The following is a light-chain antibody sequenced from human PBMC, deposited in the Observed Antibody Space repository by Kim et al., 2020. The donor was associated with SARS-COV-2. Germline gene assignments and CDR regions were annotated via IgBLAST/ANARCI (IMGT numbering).Light chain of an antibody. V-gene: IGLV2-8*01. J-gene: IGLJ1*01. CDR2: EVT. CDR3: SSYAGINIFV. CDR1: SSAVGGYNY. Sequence: QSALTQPPSASGSPGQSVTISCTGTSSAVGGYNYVSWYQHHPGKAPKLLIYEVTKRPSGVPDRFSGSKSGNTASLTVSGLQPEDESDYNCSSYAGINIFVFGTGTKVTVL.